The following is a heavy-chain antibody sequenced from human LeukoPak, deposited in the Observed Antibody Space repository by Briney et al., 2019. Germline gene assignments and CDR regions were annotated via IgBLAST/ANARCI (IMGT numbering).Heavy chain of an antibody. CDR2: VYYTGGT. V-gene: IGHV4-39*01. CDR1: GDSTSNSQYY. J-gene: IGHJ4*02. D-gene: IGHD3-22*01. Sequence: SETLSLTCTVSGDSTSNSQYYWAWIRQPPGKGLEWIGSVYYTGGTFYNLSLKSRVTVSIDTSRNLFSLKLRSLTAADTAVYYCARQPPWGTMIVVHYFDYWGRGTLVAVSS. CDR3: ARQPPWGTMIVVHYFDY.